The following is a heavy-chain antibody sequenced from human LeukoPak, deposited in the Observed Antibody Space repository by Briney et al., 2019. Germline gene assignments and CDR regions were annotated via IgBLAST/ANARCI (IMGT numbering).Heavy chain of an antibody. D-gene: IGHD3-9*01. V-gene: IGHV3-30-3*01. CDR1: GFTFSSYA. J-gene: IGHJ2*01. CDR3: ARGISDFLTGPDVGWYFDL. CDR2: ISYDGSNK. Sequence: GGSLRLSCAASGFTFSSYAMHWVRQAPGKGLEWVAVISYDGSNKYYADSVKGRFTISRDNSKNTLYLQMNSLRAEDTAVYYCARGISDFLTGPDVGWYFDLWGRGTLVTVSS.